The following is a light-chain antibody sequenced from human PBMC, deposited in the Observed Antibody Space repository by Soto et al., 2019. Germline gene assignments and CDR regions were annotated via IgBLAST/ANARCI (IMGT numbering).Light chain of an antibody. V-gene: IGLV2-11*01. J-gene: IGLJ1*01. CDR2: DVS. Sequence: QSVLTQPRSVSGSPGQSVTISCTGTSNYVSWYQQDPGKAPKLIIYDVSKRPSGVPDRFSGSKSGNTAPLTISGLQAEDEATYYCATWHDSFYVFGTGTKVTVL. CDR3: ATWHDSFYV. CDR1: SNY.